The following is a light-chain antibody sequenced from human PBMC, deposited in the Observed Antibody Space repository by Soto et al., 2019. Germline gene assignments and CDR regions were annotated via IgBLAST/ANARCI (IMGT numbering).Light chain of an antibody. CDR2: GAS. Sequence: IQLTQSPSSLSASVGERVTITCRASQGIINYLAWYQQKPGKAPKLLIYGASTLQIGVPSRFGGSGSVTDFTLTVSSLQPEDFATYYCQQLFIYPPTFGPGTKVDIK. V-gene: IGKV1-9*01. CDR1: QGIINY. CDR3: QQLFIYPPT. J-gene: IGKJ3*01.